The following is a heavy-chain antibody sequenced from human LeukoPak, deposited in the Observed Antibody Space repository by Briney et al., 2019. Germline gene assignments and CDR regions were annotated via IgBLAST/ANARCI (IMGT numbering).Heavy chain of an antibody. CDR2: INPNSGGT. V-gene: IGHV1-2*04. J-gene: IGHJ3*02. Sequence: ASVKVSCKASGGTFSSYAISWVRQAPGQGLEWMGWINPNSGGTNYAQKFQGWVTMTRDTSISTAYMELSRLRSDDTAVYYCAVGIVGAEEDAFDIWGQGTMVTVSS. D-gene: IGHD1-26*01. CDR1: GGTFSSYA. CDR3: AVGIVGAEEDAFDI.